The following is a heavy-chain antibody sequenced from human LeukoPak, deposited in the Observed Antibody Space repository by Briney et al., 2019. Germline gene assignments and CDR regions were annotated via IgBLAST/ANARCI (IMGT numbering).Heavy chain of an antibody. CDR1: GGSFSGYY. CDR3: ARNARMGPGIGNWKSWFDP. D-gene: IGHD1-20*01. J-gene: IGHJ5*02. CDR2: INHSGST. Sequence: SETLSLTCAVYGGSFSGYYWSWIRQPPGMGLEWIGEINHSGSTNYNPSLKSRVTISVDTSKNQFSLKLSSVTAADTAVYYCARNARMGPGIGNWKSWFDPWGQGTLVTVSS. V-gene: IGHV4-34*01.